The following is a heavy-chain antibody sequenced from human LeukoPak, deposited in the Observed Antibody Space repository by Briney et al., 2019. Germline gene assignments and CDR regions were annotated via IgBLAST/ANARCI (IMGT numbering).Heavy chain of an antibody. CDR3: ARDQGSGRNYFDY. CDR2: VNSDGSAP. Sequence: GGSLRLSCAASGFTFSDYWMRWVRHTPEKGLMWVSKVNSDGSAPQYAESVKGRFTISRDNAKNTLYLQMNSLRAEDTAVYYCARDQGSGRNYFDYWGQGTLVTVSS. D-gene: IGHD3-10*01. V-gene: IGHV3-74*03. CDR1: GFTFSDYW. J-gene: IGHJ4*02.